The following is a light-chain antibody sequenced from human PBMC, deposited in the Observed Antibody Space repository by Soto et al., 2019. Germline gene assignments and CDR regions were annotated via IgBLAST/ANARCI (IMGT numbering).Light chain of an antibody. V-gene: IGLV1-40*01. J-gene: IGLJ3*02. CDR1: SSNIGAGFD. CDR3: QSYDSSLSGSV. CDR2: GNS. Sequence: QSVLTQPPSVSGAPGQRVTVSCTGSSSNIGAGFDVHWYQQSPGTAPKLLIYGNSNRPSGVPDRFTGSKSGTSASLAVTGLQADDEADYYCQSYDSSLSGSVFGGGTKLTVL.